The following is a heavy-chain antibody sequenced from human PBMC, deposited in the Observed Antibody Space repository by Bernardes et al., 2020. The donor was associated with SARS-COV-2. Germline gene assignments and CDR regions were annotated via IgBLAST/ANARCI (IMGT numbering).Heavy chain of an antibody. D-gene: IGHD5-18*01. CDR1: GFTFDDYA. Sequence: GGSLRLSCAASGFTFDDYAMHWVRQAPGKGLEWVSLISGDGGSTYYADSVKGRFTISRDNSKNSLYLQMNSLRTEDTALYYCAKDKTGYSFDAFDIWGQGTMVTVSS. CDR3: AKDKTGYSFDAFDI. J-gene: IGHJ3*02. CDR2: ISGDGGST. V-gene: IGHV3-43*02.